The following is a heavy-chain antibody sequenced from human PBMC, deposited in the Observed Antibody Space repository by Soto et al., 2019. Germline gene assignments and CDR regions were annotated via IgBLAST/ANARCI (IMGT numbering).Heavy chain of an antibody. CDR3: ARDWAYCTNGVCSPYGMDV. CDR2: INPSGGST. Sequence: ASVKVSCKXSGYTFTSYYMHWVRQAPGQGLEWMGIINPSGGSTSYAQKFQGRVTMTRDTSTSTVYMELSSPRSEDTAVYYCARDWAYCTNGVCSPYGMDVWGQGTTVTVSS. J-gene: IGHJ6*02. CDR1: GYTFTSYY. V-gene: IGHV1-46*01. D-gene: IGHD2-8*01.